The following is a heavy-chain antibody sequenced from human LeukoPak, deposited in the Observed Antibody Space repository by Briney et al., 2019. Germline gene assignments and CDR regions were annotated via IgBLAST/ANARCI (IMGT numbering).Heavy chain of an antibody. D-gene: IGHD1-1*01. CDR1: GDSISSGGYY. Sequence: PSQTLSLTCTVSGDSISSGGYYWSWIRQHPGRGLEWIGYIYYSGSTFYNPSLKSRVTVSLDTSKNQFSLKLSSVTAADTAVYYCARRDTTQGYFDYWGQGTLVTDSS. CDR3: ARRDTTQGYFDY. V-gene: IGHV4-31*03. J-gene: IGHJ4*02. CDR2: IYYSGST.